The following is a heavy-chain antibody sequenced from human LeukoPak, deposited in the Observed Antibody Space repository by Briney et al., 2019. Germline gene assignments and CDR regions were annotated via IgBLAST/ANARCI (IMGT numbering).Heavy chain of an antibody. CDR2: IIPIFGTA. J-gene: IGHJ6*03. CDR3: ARSPRIAVAGPYYYYYMDV. D-gene: IGHD6-19*01. V-gene: IGHV1-69*05. CDR1: GGTFSSYA. Sequence: SVKVSCKASGGTFSSYAISWVRQAPGQGLEWIGGIIPIFGTANYAQKFQGRVTITTDESTSTAYMELSSLRSEDAAVYYCARSPRIAVAGPYYYYYMDVWGKGTTVTVSS.